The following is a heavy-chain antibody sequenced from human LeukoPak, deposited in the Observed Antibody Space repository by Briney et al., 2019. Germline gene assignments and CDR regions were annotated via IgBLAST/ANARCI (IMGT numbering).Heavy chain of an antibody. V-gene: IGHV4-28*01. CDR3: VRIAVPGRYYFDY. J-gene: IGHJ4*02. CDR2: IYYSGST. CDR1: GYSISSNNW. D-gene: IGHD6-19*01. Sequence: PSETLSLTCAVSGYSISSNNWWGWIRQPPGKGLEWIGYIYYSGSTYYNPSLKSRVTMSVDTSKNQFSLKLSSVTAVDTAVYYCVRIAVPGRYYFDYWGQGTLVTVSS.